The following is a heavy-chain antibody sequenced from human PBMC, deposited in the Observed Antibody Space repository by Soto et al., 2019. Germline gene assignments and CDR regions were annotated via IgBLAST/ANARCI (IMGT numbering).Heavy chain of an antibody. CDR2: ISYDGSNK. Sequence: PVGSLRLSCASSVCTFGSYGMHCVRHAPGKGLEWVAVISYDGSNKYYADSVKGRFTISRDNSKNTLYLQMNSLRAEDTAVYYCAKGLAPAPIDHLGQGTLEIVSS. D-gene: IGHD2-15*01. CDR1: VCTFGSYG. CDR3: AKGLAPAPIDH. J-gene: IGHJ4*02. V-gene: IGHV3-30*18.